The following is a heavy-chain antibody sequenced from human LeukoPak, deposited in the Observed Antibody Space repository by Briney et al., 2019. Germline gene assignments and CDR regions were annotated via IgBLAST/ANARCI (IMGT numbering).Heavy chain of an antibody. V-gene: IGHV4-34*01. CDR3: AREEQQLRYFDY. CDR1: GGSFSDYY. D-gene: IGHD6-13*01. Sequence: PSGTLSLTCAVYGGSFSDYYWSWIRQPPGKGLEWVGEINHSGSTNYNPSLKSRVTISVDTPKNQFSLKLNSVTAADTAVFYCAREEQQLRYFDYWGQGTLVTVSP. CDR2: INHSGST. J-gene: IGHJ4*02.